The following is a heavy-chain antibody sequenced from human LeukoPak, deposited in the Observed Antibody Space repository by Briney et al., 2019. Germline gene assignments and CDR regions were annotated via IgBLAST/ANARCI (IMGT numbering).Heavy chain of an antibody. Sequence: SETLSLTCTVPGGSISSYYWRWIRQPAGKGLEWIGRIYTSGSTNYNPSLTSRVTMSVDTSKNQFSLKLSSVTAADTAVYYCARESLTEYSSGWYIDYWGQGTLVTVSP. CDR3: ARESLTEYSSGWYIDY. CDR1: GGSISSYY. CDR2: IYTSGST. J-gene: IGHJ4*02. D-gene: IGHD6-19*01. V-gene: IGHV4-4*07.